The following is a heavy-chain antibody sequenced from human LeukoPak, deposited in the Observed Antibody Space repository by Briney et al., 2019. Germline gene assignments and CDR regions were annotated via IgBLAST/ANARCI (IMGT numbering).Heavy chain of an antibody. Sequence: RASVKVSCKASGYTFTSYGINWVRQAPGQGLEWMGWISAYNGNTNYAQKFQGRVTMTTDTSTSTAYMELRSLRSDDTAVYYCARDHRTAMVKALGAFDIWGQGTMVTVSS. CDR1: GYTFTSYG. J-gene: IGHJ3*02. D-gene: IGHD5-18*01. V-gene: IGHV1-18*01. CDR2: ISAYNGNT. CDR3: ARDHRTAMVKALGAFDI.